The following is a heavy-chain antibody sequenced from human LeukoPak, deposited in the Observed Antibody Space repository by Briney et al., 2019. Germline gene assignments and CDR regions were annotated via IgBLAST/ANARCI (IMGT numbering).Heavy chain of an antibody. J-gene: IGHJ3*02. CDR1: GYTFIGSY. CDR3: AREGPKYSWAFDI. D-gene: IGHD2-21*01. V-gene: IGHV1-2*02. CDR2: INPNSGGT. Sequence: ASVKVSCKASGYTFIGSYMHWVRQAPGQGLEWMGWINPNSGGTNYAQKFQGRVTITADESTSTAYMELSSLRSEDTAVYYCAREGPKYSWAFDIWGQGTMVTVSS.